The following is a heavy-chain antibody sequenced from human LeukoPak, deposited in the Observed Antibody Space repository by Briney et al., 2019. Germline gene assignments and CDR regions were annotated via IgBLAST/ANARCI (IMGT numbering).Heavy chain of an antibody. CDR3: AKVRYYGSGSYQFYFDY. V-gene: IGHV3-23*01. J-gene: IGHJ4*02. Sequence: RGSLRLSCAASGFTFSSYAMSWVRQAPGKGLEWVSAISGSGGSTYYADSVKGRFTISRDNSKNTLYLQMNSLRAEDTAVYYCAKVRYYGSGSYQFYFDYWGQGTLVTVSS. CDR1: GFTFSSYA. D-gene: IGHD3-10*01. CDR2: ISGSGGST.